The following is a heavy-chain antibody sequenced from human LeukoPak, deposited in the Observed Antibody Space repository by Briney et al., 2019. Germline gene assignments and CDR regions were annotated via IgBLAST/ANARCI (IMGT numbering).Heavy chain of an antibody. D-gene: IGHD6-6*01. J-gene: IGHJ3*01. V-gene: IGHV3-30-3*01. CDR3: ARSSYSSSSSV. CDR1: GFTFNSYS. CDR2: ISYDGSNK. Sequence: GGSLRLSCAASGFTFNSYSMHWVRQAPGKGLEWVAVISYDGSNKYYADSVKGRFTISRDNAKNSLYLQINSLRAEDTAVYYCARSSYSSSSSVWGQGTMVTVSS.